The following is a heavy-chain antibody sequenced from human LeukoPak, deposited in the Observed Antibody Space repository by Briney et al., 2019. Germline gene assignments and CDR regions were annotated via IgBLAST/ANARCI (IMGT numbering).Heavy chain of an antibody. J-gene: IGHJ6*03. CDR2: INHSGST. V-gene: IGHV4-34*01. CDR1: GGSFSGYY. Sequence: SETLSLTCAVYGGSFSGYYWSWIRQPPGKGLEWIGEINHSGSTNYNPSLKSRVAISVDTSKNQFSLKLSSATAVDTAVHYCARVSRSPKTYYYYYMDVWGKGTTVTVSS. D-gene: IGHD3-16*02. CDR3: ARVSRSPKTYYYYYMDV.